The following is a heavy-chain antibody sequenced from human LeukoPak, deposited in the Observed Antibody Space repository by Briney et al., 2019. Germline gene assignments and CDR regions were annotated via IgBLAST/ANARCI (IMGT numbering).Heavy chain of an antibody. V-gene: IGHV4-4*07. CDR2: IYTSGST. CDR3: ARFEPYYYYMDV. CDR1: GGSISSYY. Sequence: PSVTLSLTCTVSGGSISSYYWSWIRQPAGQGLEWIGRIYTSGSTNYNPSLKSRVTMSVDTPKNQFSLKLSSVTAADTAVYYCARFEPYYYYMDVWGKGTTVTVSS. J-gene: IGHJ6*03.